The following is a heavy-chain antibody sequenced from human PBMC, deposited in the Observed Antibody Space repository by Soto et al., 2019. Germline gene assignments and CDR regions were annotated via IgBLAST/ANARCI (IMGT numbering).Heavy chain of an antibody. Sequence: GGSLRLSCAASGFTFSDYYMIWIRQSPGKGLEWVSYISSSGSTIYYADSVKGRFTISRDNAKNSLYLQMNSLRAEDTAVYYCARVPGGGIAAPVSIWGQGTMVTVSS. CDR3: ARVPGGGIAAPVSI. D-gene: IGHD6-13*01. CDR1: GFTFSDYY. CDR2: ISSSGSTI. V-gene: IGHV3-11*01. J-gene: IGHJ3*02.